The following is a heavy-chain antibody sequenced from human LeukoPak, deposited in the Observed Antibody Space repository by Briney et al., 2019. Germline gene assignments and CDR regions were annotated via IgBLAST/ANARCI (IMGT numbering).Heavy chain of an antibody. J-gene: IGHJ3*02. CDR3: ARDRGSTVTTGVFDI. Sequence: ASVKVSCKASGYTFTSYGISWVRQAPGQGLEWMGWISTYNGNTNYAQKLQGRVTMTTDTSTSTAYMELRSLRSEDTAVYYCARDRGSTVTTGVFDIWGQGTMVTVSS. CDR1: GYTFTSYG. V-gene: IGHV1-18*01. D-gene: IGHD4-17*01. CDR2: ISTYNGNT.